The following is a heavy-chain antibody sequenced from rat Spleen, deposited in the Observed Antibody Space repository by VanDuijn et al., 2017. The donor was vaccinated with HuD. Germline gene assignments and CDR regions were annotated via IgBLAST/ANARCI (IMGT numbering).Heavy chain of an antibody. J-gene: IGHJ3*01. D-gene: IGHD1-1*01. Sequence: QLQESGPGLVKPSQSLSLTCSVTGHSITSNYWGWIRKFPGNKMEWIGHISYSGSTNYNPSLKSRISITRDISKNQFFLQVTSVTTEDTATYYCARSEGVHYYLPFADWGQGTLVTISS. CDR1: GHSITSNY. CDR2: ISYSGST. CDR3: ARSEGVHYYLPFAD. V-gene: IGHV3-1*01.